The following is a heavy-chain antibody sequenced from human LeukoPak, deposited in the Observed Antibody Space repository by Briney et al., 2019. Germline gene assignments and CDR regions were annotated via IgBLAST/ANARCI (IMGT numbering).Heavy chain of an antibody. J-gene: IGHJ4*02. CDR3: ARSVWFGELFGGEPFDY. CDR1: GFTFNNYD. V-gene: IGHV3-30*02. D-gene: IGHD3-10*01. Sequence: PGGSLRLSCATSGFTFNNYDMHWVRQAPGKGLDWVAFIWYDGSNKYYADSVKGRFTISRDNSKNTLYLQMNSLRAEDTAVYYCARSVWFGELFGGEPFDYWGQGTLVTVSS. CDR2: IWYDGSNK.